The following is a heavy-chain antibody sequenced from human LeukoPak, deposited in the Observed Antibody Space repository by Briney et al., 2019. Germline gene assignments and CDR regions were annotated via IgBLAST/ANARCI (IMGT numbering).Heavy chain of an antibody. Sequence: GSLRLSCAASGFTFNSYAMYWVRQAPGKGLEWIGYIYTSGSTNYNPSLKSRVTISVDTSKNQFSLKLSSVTAADTAVYYCARLEWWTGTRGGWFDPWGQGTLVTVSS. CDR2: IYTSGST. D-gene: IGHD1/OR15-1a*01. J-gene: IGHJ5*02. V-gene: IGHV4-4*09. CDR3: ARLEWWTGTRGGWFDP. CDR1: GFTFNSYA.